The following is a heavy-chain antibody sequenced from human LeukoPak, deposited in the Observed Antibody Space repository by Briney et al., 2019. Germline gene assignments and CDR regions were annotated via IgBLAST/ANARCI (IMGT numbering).Heavy chain of an antibody. CDR2: IYSGGST. CDR1: GFTVSSNY. J-gene: IGHJ6*02. CDR3: ARTHSSTYYYYYGMDV. D-gene: IGHD2-2*01. Sequence: PGGSLRLSCAASGFTVSSNYMSWVRQAPGKGLEWVSVIYSGGSTYYADSVKGRFTISRDNSKNTLYLQMNSLRAEDTAVYYCARTHSSTYYYYYGMDVWGQGTTVTVFS. V-gene: IGHV3-53*01.